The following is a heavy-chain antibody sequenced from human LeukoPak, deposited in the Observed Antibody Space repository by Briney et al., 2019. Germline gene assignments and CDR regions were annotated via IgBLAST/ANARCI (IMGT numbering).Heavy chain of an antibody. V-gene: IGHV1-18*01. CDR2: ISAYNGNT. CDR3: AREGLTTSIDY. D-gene: IGHD1-14*01. Sequence: ASVKVSCKASGYTFINYGISWVRQAPGQGLECMGWISAYNGNTNYAQKLQGRVTMTTDTSTSTAYMELRSLRSDDTAVYYCAREGLTTSIDYWGQGTLVTVSS. J-gene: IGHJ4*02. CDR1: GYTFINYG.